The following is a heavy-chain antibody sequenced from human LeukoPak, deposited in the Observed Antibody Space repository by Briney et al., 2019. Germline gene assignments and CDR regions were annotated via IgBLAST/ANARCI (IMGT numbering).Heavy chain of an antibody. CDR3: ARGLAAAYD. D-gene: IGHD6-13*01. CDR1: GYTFTSYD. Sequence: ASVKVSCKASGYTFTSYDINWVRQATGQGLEWMGWMSPNSGNTGYAQKLQGRLTMTRNTSISTAYMELSSLRSEDTAVYYCARGLAAAYDWGQGTLVTVSS. V-gene: IGHV1-8*01. J-gene: IGHJ4*02. CDR2: MSPNSGNT.